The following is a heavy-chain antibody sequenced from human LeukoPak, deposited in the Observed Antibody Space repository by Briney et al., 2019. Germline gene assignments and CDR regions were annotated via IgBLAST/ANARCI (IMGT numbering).Heavy chain of an antibody. D-gene: IGHD4-23*01. CDR2: IYNSGNT. CDR1: GDSISSDY. V-gene: IGHV4-59*01. J-gene: IGHJ4*02. CDR3: ARSTVVRTLLGY. Sequence: PSETLSLTCTVSGDSISSDYWSWIRQPPGKGLEWIGYIYNSGNTNYNPSLKSRVTISVDTSKNQFSLNLRSVTAADTAVYYCARSTVVRTLLGYWGQGTLVTVSS.